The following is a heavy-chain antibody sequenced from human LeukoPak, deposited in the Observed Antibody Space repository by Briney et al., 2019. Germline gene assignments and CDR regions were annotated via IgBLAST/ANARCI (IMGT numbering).Heavy chain of an antibody. CDR3: ARVTVTTDLDY. CDR1: GGSISSGGYY. J-gene: IGHJ4*02. V-gene: IGHV3-11*01. Sequence: LSLTCTVSGGSISSGGYYWSWIRQAPGKGLEWVSYISSSGSTIYYADSVKGRFTISRDNAKNSLYLQMNSLRAEDTAVYYCARVTVTTDLDYWGQGTLVTVSS. D-gene: IGHD4-17*01. CDR2: ISSSGSTI.